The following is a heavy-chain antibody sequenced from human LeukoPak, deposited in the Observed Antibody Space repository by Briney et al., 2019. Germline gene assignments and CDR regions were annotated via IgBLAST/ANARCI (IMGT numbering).Heavy chain of an antibody. CDR1: GFTFSSYA. CDR3: ARGSGWYENDF. Sequence: GGSLRLSCAASGFTFSSYAMSWVRQAPGKGLEWVSAISGSGGSTYYADSVKGRFTISRDNAKRSLYLQMNSLRAEDTAVYYCARGSGWYENDFWGQGTLVTVSS. J-gene: IGHJ4*02. D-gene: IGHD6-19*01. V-gene: IGHV3-23*01. CDR2: ISGSGGST.